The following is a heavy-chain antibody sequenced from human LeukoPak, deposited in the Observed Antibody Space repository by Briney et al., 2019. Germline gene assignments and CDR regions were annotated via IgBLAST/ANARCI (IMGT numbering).Heavy chain of an antibody. D-gene: IGHD3-22*01. J-gene: IGHJ5*02. V-gene: IGHV3-21*01. CDR1: GFTFSSYG. Sequence: GGSLRLSCAASGFTFSSYGMHWVRQAPGKGLEWVSSISSSSSYIYYADSVKGRFTISRDNAKNSLYLQMNSLRAEDTAVYYCARKAGGYDSSGYYSWFDPWGQGTLVTVSS. CDR3: ARKAGGYDSSGYYSWFDP. CDR2: ISSSSSYI.